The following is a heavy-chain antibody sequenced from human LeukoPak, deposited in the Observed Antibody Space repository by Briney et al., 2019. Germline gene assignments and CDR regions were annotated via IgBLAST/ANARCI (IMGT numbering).Heavy chain of an antibody. J-gene: IGHJ4*02. CDR1: GFTFSDYY. D-gene: IGHD2-2*01. CDR2: ISSSGSTI. Sequence: RGGSLRLSCAASGFTFSDYYMSWIRQAPGTGLEGVSYISSSGSTIYSADSVKGRFTISRDNAKNSLYLQMNSLRAEDTAVYYCARRGYCSSTSCYLVDYWGQGTLVTVSS. CDR3: ARRGYCSSTSCYLVDY. V-gene: IGHV3-11*01.